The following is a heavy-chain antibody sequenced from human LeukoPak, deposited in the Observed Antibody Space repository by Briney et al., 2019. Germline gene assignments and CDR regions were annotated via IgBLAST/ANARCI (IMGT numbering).Heavy chain of an antibody. V-gene: IGHV1-2*02. J-gene: IGHJ4*02. CDR3: ARAHAIGYEGTTWDSDY. D-gene: IGHD1-7*01. Sequence: ASVKLSCKASGYTFTGYYMHWVRQAPGQGLEWMGWINPNIGGTNYAQKFQGRVTMASDTSISTAYMELSRLRFDDTAVFYCARAHAIGYEGTTWDSDYWGQGTLVTVSS. CDR2: INPNIGGT. CDR1: GYTFTGYY.